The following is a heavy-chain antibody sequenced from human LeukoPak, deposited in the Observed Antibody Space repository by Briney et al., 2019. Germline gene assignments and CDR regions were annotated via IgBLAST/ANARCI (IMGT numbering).Heavy chain of an antibody. CDR2: IYYSGST. D-gene: IGHD4-17*01. Sequence: SETLSRTCTVSGGSISSYYWSWIRQPPGKGLEWIGYIYYSGSTIYNPSLKSRVTISVDTSKNQFSLKLSSVTAADTAVYYCARSEDYGDCVPPGAFDIWGQGTMVTVSS. CDR3: ARSEDYGDCVPPGAFDI. V-gene: IGHV4-59*01. J-gene: IGHJ3*02. CDR1: GGSISSYY.